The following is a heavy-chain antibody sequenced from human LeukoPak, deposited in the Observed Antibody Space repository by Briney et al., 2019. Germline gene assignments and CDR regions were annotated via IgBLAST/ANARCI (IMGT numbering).Heavy chain of an antibody. V-gene: IGHV3-21*01. CDR1: GFTFSDHY. CDR2: ISSSSSYI. D-gene: IGHD5-18*01. Sequence: SGGSLRLSCAASGFTFSDHYMDSVRQAPGKGLEWVSSISSSSSYIYYVDSLKGRFTISRDNAKNSLYLQMNSLRAEDTAVYYCARDWGYSSFDYWGQGTLVTVSS. J-gene: IGHJ4*02. CDR3: ARDWGYSSFDY.